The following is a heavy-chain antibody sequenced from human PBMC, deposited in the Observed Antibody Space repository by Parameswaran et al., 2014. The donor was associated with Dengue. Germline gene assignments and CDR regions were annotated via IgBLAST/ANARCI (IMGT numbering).Heavy chain of an antibody. CDR2: INPGGGTT. V-gene: IGHV1-46*01. CDR3: ARDRAALNTGYCSGDSCYPKW. J-gene: IGHJ4*02. Sequence: VRQAPGQGLEWMGIINPGGGTTSYAQKFQGRVTMTRDTSTSTVYMELSSLRSEDTAVYYCARDRAALNTGYCSGDSCYPKWWGQGTLVTVSS. D-gene: IGHD2-15*01.